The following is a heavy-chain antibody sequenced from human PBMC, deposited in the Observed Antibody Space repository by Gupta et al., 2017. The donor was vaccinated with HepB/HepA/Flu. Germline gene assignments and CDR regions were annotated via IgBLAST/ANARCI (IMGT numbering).Heavy chain of an antibody. CDR3: ARQGHSSSLFDY. Sequence: QLQLQESGPGLVKPSETLSLTCTVSGGSISSSSFYWGWIRQPPGKGLEWIGSMYYSGSTFYSPSLKSRVTISVETSKNQFSLKLSSVTAADTAVYYCARQGHSSSLFDYWGQGTLVTVSS. V-gene: IGHV4-39*01. CDR1: GGSISSSSFY. J-gene: IGHJ4*02. D-gene: IGHD6-13*01. CDR2: MYYSGST.